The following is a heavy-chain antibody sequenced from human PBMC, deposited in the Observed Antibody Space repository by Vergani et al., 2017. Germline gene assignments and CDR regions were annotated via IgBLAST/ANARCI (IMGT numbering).Heavy chain of an antibody. J-gene: IGHJ4*02. CDR3: ARGDYGILTGYRY. CDR1: GYTFSNYY. V-gene: IGHV1-46*03. D-gene: IGHD3-9*01. Sequence: QVQVVQSGAEVKKSGASVKVSCKTSGYTFSNYYMHWVRQAPGQGLEWMGIINPSGGHTNYAQKFQGRVTMTRDKSTSTVYMELSSLRSVDTAIYYCARGDYGILTGYRYWGQGTLVTVSA. CDR2: INPSGGHT.